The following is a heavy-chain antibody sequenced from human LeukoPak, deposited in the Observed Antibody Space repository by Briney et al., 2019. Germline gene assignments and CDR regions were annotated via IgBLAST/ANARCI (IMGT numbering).Heavy chain of an antibody. V-gene: IGHV6-1*01. D-gene: IGHD6-13*01. CDR2: TYYRSKWYN. CDR1: GDSVSSNSAA. CDR3: ARWGMATDSSSGYYYYYMDV. J-gene: IGHJ6*03. Sequence: SQTLSLTRAISGDSVSSNSAAWNWIRQSPSRGLEWLGRTYYRSKWYNDYAVSVKSRITINPDTSKNQFSLQLNSVTPEDTAVYYCARWGMATDSSSGYYYYYMDVWGKGTTVTVSS.